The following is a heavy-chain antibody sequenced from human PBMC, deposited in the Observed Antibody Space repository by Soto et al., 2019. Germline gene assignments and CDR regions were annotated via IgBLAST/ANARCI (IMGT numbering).Heavy chain of an antibody. V-gene: IGHV4-59*12. D-gene: IGHD3-10*01. CDR3: AKGVRGVPNWFDP. CDR1: SDSISTYY. J-gene: IGHJ5*02. Sequence: SETLSLTCTVPSDSISTYYWTWIRQPPGKGLEWIGYISYRGYTYYSPSLKGRVTMSIDASKNQFSLKLSSVTAADTAVYYCAKGVRGVPNWFDPWGQGTLVTVSS. CDR2: ISYRGYT.